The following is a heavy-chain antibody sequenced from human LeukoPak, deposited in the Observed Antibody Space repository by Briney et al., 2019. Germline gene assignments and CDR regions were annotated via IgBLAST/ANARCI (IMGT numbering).Heavy chain of an antibody. J-gene: IGHJ3*02. CDR1: GFTFSDYY. CDR2: ISSSGSTI. D-gene: IGHD3-22*01. Sequence: GGSLRLSCAASGFTFSDYYMSWIRQAPGKGLEWVSHISSSGSTIYYADSVKGRFTISRDNAKNSLYLQMNSLRAEDTAVYYCARQDYYDSSGYNDAFDIWGQGTMVTVSS. CDR3: ARQDYYDSSGYNDAFDI. V-gene: IGHV3-11*01.